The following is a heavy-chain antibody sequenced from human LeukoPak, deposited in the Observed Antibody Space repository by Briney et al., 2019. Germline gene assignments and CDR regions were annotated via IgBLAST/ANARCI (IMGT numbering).Heavy chain of an antibody. Sequence: SQTLSLTCTVSGGSISSGSYYWSWIRQPAGKGLEWIGRIYTSGSTNYNPSLKSRVTISVDTSKNQFSLKLSSVTAADTAVVYCARGRAAARTYYFDYWGQGTLVTVSS. CDR1: GGSISSGSYY. CDR2: IYTSGST. CDR3: ARGRAAARTYYFDY. V-gene: IGHV4-61*02. D-gene: IGHD6-13*01. J-gene: IGHJ4*02.